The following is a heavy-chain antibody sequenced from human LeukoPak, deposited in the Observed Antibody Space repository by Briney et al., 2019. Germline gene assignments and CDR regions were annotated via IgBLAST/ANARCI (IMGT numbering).Heavy chain of an antibody. CDR3: ARDFIPAATFHS. CDR2: ISSSSSTI. J-gene: IGHJ4*02. D-gene: IGHD6-25*01. V-gene: IGHV3-48*01. CDR1: GFTFSSCS. Sequence: GGSLRLSCAASGFTFSSCSMNWVRQAPGKGLEWVSYISSSSSTIYYADSVKGRFTISRDNAKNSLYLQMDSLRVEDTARYYCARDFIPAATFHSWGQGTRVTVSS.